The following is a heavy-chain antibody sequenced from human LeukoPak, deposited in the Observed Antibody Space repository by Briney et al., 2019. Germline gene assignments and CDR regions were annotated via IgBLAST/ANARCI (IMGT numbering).Heavy chain of an antibody. V-gene: IGHV4-39*07. J-gene: IGHJ4*02. CDR3: ARCPTIFGVALDY. D-gene: IGHD3-3*01. Sequence: SETLSLTCTVSGGSISSSSYYWGWIRQPPGKGLEWIGSIYYSGSTYYNPSLKSRVTISVDTSKNQFSLKLSSVTAADTAVYYCARCPTIFGVALDYWGQGTLVTVSS. CDR1: GGSISSSSYY. CDR2: IYYSGST.